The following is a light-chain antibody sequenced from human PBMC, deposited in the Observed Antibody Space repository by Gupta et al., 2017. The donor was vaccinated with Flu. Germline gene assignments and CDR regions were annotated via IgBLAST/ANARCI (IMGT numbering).Light chain of an antibody. CDR1: QSVSSSS. Sequence: EIVLTQSPGTLSSPPGERATLSCRASQSVSSSSLSWYQQKPGQAARLLIYGASRRATGIPDRFSGSGSGTDFTLTINRLEPEDFAVYYCQQYGGSPPLTFGGGTKVEIK. CDR3: QQYGGSPPLT. CDR2: GAS. V-gene: IGKV3-20*01. J-gene: IGKJ4*01.